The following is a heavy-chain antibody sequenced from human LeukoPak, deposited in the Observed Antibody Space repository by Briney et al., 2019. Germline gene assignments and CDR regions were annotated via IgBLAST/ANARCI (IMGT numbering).Heavy chain of an antibody. Sequence: KTGGSLRLSCAASGFTFNVFWVHWVRQAPGKGLVWVSSINSDGSVTNYADSVKGRFTISRDNAKNSLYLQMNSLRAEDTAVYYCARDLSWGQGTLVTVSS. CDR3: ARDLS. J-gene: IGHJ5*02. D-gene: IGHD2/OR15-2a*01. CDR1: GFTFNVFW. V-gene: IGHV3-74*01. CDR2: INSDGSVT.